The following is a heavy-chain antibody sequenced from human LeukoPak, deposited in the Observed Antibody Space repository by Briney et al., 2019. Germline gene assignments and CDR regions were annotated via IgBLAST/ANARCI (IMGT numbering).Heavy chain of an antibody. CDR2: MYYSGST. CDR1: GGSISSGDYY. D-gene: IGHD3-22*01. Sequence: SETLSLTCTVSGGSISSGDYYWSWIRQPPGKGLEWIAYMYYSGSTYYNPSLKSRVTMSADTSKIQLSLKLSSVTAADTAVHYCARPYYYDSRIDPWGQGILVTVSS. J-gene: IGHJ5*02. V-gene: IGHV4-30-4*01. CDR3: ARPYYYDSRIDP.